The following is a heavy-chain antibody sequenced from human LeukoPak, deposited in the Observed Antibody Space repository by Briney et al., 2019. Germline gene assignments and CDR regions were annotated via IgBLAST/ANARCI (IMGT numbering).Heavy chain of an antibody. Sequence: ASVKVSCKXSGYTFTGYYIHWVRQAPGQGLEWMGRINPSSGGTDYSQKFQGRVTMTRDTSMSTAYMELSRLRSDDTAVYYCARDYYCSGSSCYNRLFDYWGQGTLVTVS. CDR1: GYTFTGYY. CDR3: ARDYYCSGSSCYNRLFDY. J-gene: IGHJ4*02. CDR2: INPSSGGT. D-gene: IGHD2-2*02. V-gene: IGHV1-2*06.